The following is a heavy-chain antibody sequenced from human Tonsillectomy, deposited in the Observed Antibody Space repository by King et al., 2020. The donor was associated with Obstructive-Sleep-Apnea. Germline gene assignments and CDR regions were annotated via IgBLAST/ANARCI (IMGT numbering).Heavy chain of an antibody. V-gene: IGHV4-59*01. J-gene: IGHJ3*02. Sequence: VQLQESGPGLVKPSETLSLTCTVSGGSISSYYWSWIRQPPGKGLEWIGYIYYSGSTNYNPSLKSRVTISVDTSKNQFSLKLSSVTAADTAVYYCARGSYYYDSSGYYRLDAFDIWGQGTMVTVSS. CDR2: IYYSGST. CDR3: ARGSYYYDSSGYYRLDAFDI. D-gene: IGHD3-22*01. CDR1: GGSISSYY.